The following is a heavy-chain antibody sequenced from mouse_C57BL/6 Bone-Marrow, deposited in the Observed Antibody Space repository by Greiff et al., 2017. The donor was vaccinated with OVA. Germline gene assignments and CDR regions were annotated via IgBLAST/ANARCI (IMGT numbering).Heavy chain of an antibody. Sequence: EVQLQQSGPELVKPGASVKIPCKASGYTFTDSNMDWVKQSHGKSLQWIGDINPNNGGTIYNQKFKGKATLTVDTSSSTAYMVLRSLTAEDAAVYYCARSGTGAMDYWGQGTSVTVSS. V-gene: IGHV1-18*01. CDR1: GYTFTDSN. CDR2: INPNNGGT. D-gene: IGHD3-1*01. J-gene: IGHJ4*01. CDR3: ARSGTGAMDY.